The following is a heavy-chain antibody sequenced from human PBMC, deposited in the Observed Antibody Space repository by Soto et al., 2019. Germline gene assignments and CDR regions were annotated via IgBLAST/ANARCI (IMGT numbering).Heavy chain of an antibody. V-gene: IGHV1-3*01. CDR2: INAGNGNT. CDR1: GYTFTRYA. J-gene: IGHJ4*02. CDR3: ARSFVVVTALDY. Sequence: GASVKVSCKASGYTFTRYAMHWVRQAPGQRLEWVGWINAGNGNTKYSQKFQGRVTITRDTSASTAYMELSSLRSEDTAVYYCARSFVVVTALDYRGQETLVTVSS. D-gene: IGHD2-21*02.